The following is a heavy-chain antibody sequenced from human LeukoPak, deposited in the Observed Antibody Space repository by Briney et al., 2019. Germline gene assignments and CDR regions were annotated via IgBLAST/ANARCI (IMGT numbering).Heavy chain of an antibody. J-gene: IGHJ5*02. CDR1: GFTFSSYS. CDR2: ISSSSSYI. V-gene: IGHV3-21*01. CDR3: AKDPNPYCSGGNCYSDWFDP. Sequence: GGSLRLSCAASGFTFSSYSMNWVRQAPGKGLEWVSSISSSSSYIYYADSVKGRFTISRDNAKNSLYLQMNSLRAEDTAVYYCAKDPNPYCSGGNCYSDWFDPWGQGTLVTVSS. D-gene: IGHD2-15*01.